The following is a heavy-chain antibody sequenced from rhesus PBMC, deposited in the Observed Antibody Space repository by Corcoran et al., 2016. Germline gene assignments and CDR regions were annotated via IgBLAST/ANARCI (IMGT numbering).Heavy chain of an antibody. V-gene: IGHV3S5*01. CDR1: GFTFSNYG. CDR2: SKSGEGRT. D-gene: IGHD6S26*01. CDR3: KSGRSY. Sequence: EVQLVETGGGLVQPGGSLKLPCAASGFTFSNYGMSWVRQGPGKGLEWVSGSKSGEGRTYCADSVKGQDTIARDNSKNTLSLQMNSLRAEDAAVYYCKSGRSYWGQGVLVTVSS. J-gene: IGHJ4*01.